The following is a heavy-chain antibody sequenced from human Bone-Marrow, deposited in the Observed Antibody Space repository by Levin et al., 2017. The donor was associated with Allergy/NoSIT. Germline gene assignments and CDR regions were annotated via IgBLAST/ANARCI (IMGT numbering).Heavy chain of an antibody. CDR3: ARANYYGSGSYYYYYDYMDV. V-gene: IGHV4-31*03. Sequence: SETLSLTCTVSGGSISSGGYYWSWIRQHPGKGLEWIGYIYYSGSTYYNPSLKSRVTISVDTSKNQFSLKLSSVTAADTAVYYCARANYYGSGSYYYYYDYMDVWGKGTTVTVSS. CDR1: GGSISSGGYY. CDR2: IYYSGST. J-gene: IGHJ6*03. D-gene: IGHD3-10*01.